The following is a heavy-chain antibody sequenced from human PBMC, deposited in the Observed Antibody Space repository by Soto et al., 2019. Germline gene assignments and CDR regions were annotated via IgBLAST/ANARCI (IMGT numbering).Heavy chain of an antibody. Sequence: GASVKVSCKASGGTFSSYAISWVRQAPGQGLEWMGGIIPIFGTANYAQKFQGRVTITADKSTSTAYMELSSLRSEDTAVYYCARGRGSYFDWLTPPTLDYYYYGMDVWGQGTTVTVSS. J-gene: IGHJ6*02. CDR3: ARGRGSYFDWLTPPTLDYYYYGMDV. D-gene: IGHD3-9*01. CDR2: IIPIFGTA. CDR1: GGTFSSYA. V-gene: IGHV1-69*06.